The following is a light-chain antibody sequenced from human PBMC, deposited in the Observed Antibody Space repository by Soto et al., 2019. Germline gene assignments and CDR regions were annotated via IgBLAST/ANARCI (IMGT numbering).Light chain of an antibody. Sequence: DIEMTQSPSSVSASVGDTVTITCRASRDVRDWLAWYQQRPGTAPKFLIYAASTLQSGVPSRFSGSGSGTLFTLPISSLQPEDFATYYCQQSNSFPLTFGGGTKVEIK. J-gene: IGKJ4*02. V-gene: IGKV1-12*01. CDR1: RDVRDW. CDR2: AAS. CDR3: QQSNSFPLT.